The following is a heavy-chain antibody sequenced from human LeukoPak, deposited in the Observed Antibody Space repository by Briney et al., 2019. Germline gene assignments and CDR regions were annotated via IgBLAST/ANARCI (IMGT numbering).Heavy chain of an antibody. D-gene: IGHD2-2*03. CDR2: IIYSGT. CDR1: GGSISTYY. Sequence: SETLSLTCTVSGGSISTYYWSWIRQPPGRGLEWIGYIIYSGTNYNPSLKSRGTISIDTSKNQFSLKLSSMTAADTAVYYCARHGLGFNFVDWGQGTLVTVSS. J-gene: IGHJ4*02. CDR3: ARHGLGFNFVD. V-gene: IGHV4-59*01.